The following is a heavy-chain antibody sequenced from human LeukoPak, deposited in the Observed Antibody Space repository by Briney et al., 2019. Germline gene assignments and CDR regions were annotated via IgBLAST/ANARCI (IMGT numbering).Heavy chain of an antibody. CDR2: IYYSGST. D-gene: IGHD3-10*01. J-gene: IGHJ6*03. CDR3: ARDSSDMVRGVINYYYYYMDV. CDR1: GGSISSGDYY. Sequence: NPSETLSLTCTVSGGSISSGDYYWSWIRQPPGKGLEWIGYIYYSGSTYYNPSLKSRVTISVDTSKNQFSLKLSSVTAADTAVYYCARDSSDMVRGVINYYYYYMDVWGKGTTVTVSS. V-gene: IGHV4-30-4*08.